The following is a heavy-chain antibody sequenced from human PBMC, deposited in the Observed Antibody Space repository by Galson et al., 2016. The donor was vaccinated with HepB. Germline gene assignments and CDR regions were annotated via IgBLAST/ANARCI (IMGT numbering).Heavy chain of an antibody. CDR1: GFTLSSYS. CDR3: AREGTGSSSFIYYYYGMDV. Sequence: SLRLSCAASGFTLSSYSMNWVRQTPGKGLERVSYITSRSTAKYYADSVKGRFTISRDNARNSLYLQMNSLRAEDTAVYYCAREGTGSSSFIYYYYGMDVWGQGTTVTVSS. CDR2: ITSRSTAK. V-gene: IGHV3-48*04. D-gene: IGHD6-13*01. J-gene: IGHJ6*02.